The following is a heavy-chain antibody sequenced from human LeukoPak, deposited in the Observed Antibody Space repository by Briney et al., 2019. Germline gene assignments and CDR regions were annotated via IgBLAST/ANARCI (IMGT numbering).Heavy chain of an antibody. CDR1: GFTFSSYS. CDR3: ARAYSYYDSSGYYGY. D-gene: IGHD3-22*01. V-gene: IGHV3-21*01. J-gene: IGHJ4*02. CDR2: ISSSSSYI. Sequence: GGSLRLSCAASGFTFSSYSMNWVRQAPGEGLEWVSSISSSSSYIYYAGSVKGRFTISRDNAKNSLYLQMNSLRAEDTAVYYSARAYSYYDSSGYYGYWGQGTLVTVSS.